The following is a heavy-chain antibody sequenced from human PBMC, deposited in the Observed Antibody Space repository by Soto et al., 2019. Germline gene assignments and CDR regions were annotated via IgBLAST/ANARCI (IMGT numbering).Heavy chain of an antibody. J-gene: IGHJ6*02. CDR1: GFTFSSCT. D-gene: IGHD2-15*01. CDR2: ISPSTSHI. Sequence: EVHLVESGGGLVKPGGSLRLSCAVSGFTFSSCTMNWVRQAPGKGLEWVSSISPSTSHIYYADSVKGRFTISRDNAKNSLFLQMNSQRAEDTAVYYCSGCSGGACNQNYGMDVWGQGTTVTVSS. V-gene: IGHV3-21*01. CDR3: SGCSGGACNQNYGMDV.